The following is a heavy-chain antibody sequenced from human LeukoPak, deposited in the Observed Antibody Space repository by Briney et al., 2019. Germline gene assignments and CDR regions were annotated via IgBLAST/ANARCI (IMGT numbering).Heavy chain of an antibody. J-gene: IGHJ4*02. V-gene: IGHV1-18*04. Sequence: ASVKVSCKTSGYTFTTYGISWVRQAPGQGLEWMGWISVSNGNTKYAQKVQGRVTMTTDTSTTTAYMEVRSLRSDDTAVYYCARGRDRMVQGVTALFDYWGQGTLVTVSS. CDR2: ISVSNGNT. CDR3: ARGRDRMVQGVTALFDY. D-gene: IGHD3-10*01. CDR1: GYTFTTYG.